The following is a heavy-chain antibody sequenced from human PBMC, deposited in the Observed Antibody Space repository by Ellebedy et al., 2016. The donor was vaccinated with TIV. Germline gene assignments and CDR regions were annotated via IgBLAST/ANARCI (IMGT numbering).Heavy chain of an antibody. CDR1: GGSISSGGHY. CDR3: ARSDCGDLSKHWYFDL. CDR2: IHYSGST. Sequence: SEPLSLTCPVSGGSISSGGHYWSWIRQHPGQGLEWLGYIHYSGSTYYNPSLKSRVVTSVDMSKNQFSLKLSSVTAADTAVYHCARSDCGDLSKHWYFDLWGCGTLATVSS. J-gene: IGHJ2*01. V-gene: IGHV4-31*03. D-gene: IGHD4-17*01.